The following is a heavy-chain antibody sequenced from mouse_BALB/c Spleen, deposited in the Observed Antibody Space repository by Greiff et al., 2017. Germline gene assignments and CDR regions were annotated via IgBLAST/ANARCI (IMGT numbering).Heavy chain of an antibody. D-gene: IGHD2-14*01. Sequence: VMLVESGPGLVAPSQSLSITCTVSGFSLTSYGVHWVRQPPGKGLEWLGVIWAGGSTNYNSALMSRLSISKDNSKSQVFLKMNSLQTDDTAMYYCARGDYRYDDYYAMDYWGQGTSVTVSS. V-gene: IGHV2-9*02. CDR3: ARGDYRYDDYYAMDY. CDR2: IWAGGST. CDR1: GFSLTSYG. J-gene: IGHJ4*01.